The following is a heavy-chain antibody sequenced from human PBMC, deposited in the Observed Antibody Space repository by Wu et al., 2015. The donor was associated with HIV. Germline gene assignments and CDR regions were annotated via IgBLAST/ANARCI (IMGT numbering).Heavy chain of an antibody. V-gene: IGHV1-24*01. CDR2: FDPEDGET. J-gene: IGHJ5*02. Sequence: QVQVGQSGAEVKKPGASLKVSCKVSGYTLADLSIQWVRQAPGKGLEWMGGFDPEDGETIYAQKFQGRVTMTEDTSTDTAYMELSSLRSEDTAVYYCASYGSGSYYPRWFDPWGQGTLVTVSS. CDR3: ASYGSGSYYPRWFDP. CDR1: GYTLADLS. D-gene: IGHD3-10*01.